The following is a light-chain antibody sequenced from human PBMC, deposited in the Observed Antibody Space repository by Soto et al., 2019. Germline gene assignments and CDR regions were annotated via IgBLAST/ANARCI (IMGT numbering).Light chain of an antibody. Sequence: DIQMTQSPSSLSASVGDRVTITCRASQTISTYLNWYQQNPGKAPKLLINAASNLQNGVPSRFSGSGSGTDFTLTISSLQPEDFATYYCQKSSSIPYTFGQGTKLEIK. CDR1: QTISTY. V-gene: IGKV1-39*01. CDR2: AAS. J-gene: IGKJ2*01. CDR3: QKSSSIPYT.